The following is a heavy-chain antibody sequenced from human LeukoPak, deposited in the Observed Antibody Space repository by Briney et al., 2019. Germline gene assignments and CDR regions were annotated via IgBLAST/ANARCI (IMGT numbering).Heavy chain of an antibody. V-gene: IGHV3-7*01. Sequence: GGSLRLSCAASGFTFSGSWMTWVRQAPGRGLEWVANIDPDGNTKNYLDSVKGRFTISRDNARNPLYLQLNSLRAEDTSVYYCARDPAYGAFDYWGQGTLVTVSS. D-gene: IGHD4-17*01. CDR3: ARDPAYGAFDY. J-gene: IGHJ4*02. CDR1: GFTFSGSW. CDR2: IDPDGNTK.